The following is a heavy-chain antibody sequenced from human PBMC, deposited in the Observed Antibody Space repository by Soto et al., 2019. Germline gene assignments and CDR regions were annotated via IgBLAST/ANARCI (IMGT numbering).Heavy chain of an antibody. Sequence: SETLSLTCTVSGGSISSSSYYWGWIRQPPGKGLEWIGSIYYSGSTYYNPSLKSRVTISVDTSKNQFSLKLSSVTAADTAVYYCARQFYYILTHTTYGMDVWGQGTTVTVSS. V-gene: IGHV4-39*01. J-gene: IGHJ6*02. CDR1: GGSISSSSYY. D-gene: IGHD3-9*01. CDR3: ARQFYYILTHTTYGMDV. CDR2: IYYSGST.